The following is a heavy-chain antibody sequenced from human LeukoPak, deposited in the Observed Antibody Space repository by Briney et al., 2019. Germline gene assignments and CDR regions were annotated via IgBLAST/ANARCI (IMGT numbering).Heavy chain of an antibody. CDR3: AKSPFDI. J-gene: IGHJ3*02. Sequence: PGGSLRLSCAASGFTFSNYHMNWVRQAPGKGLEWISYISDTTSSIYYADSVKGRFTISRDNGKSSLFLQMNSLRPEDTAVYYCAKSPFDIWGQGTMVTVSS. CDR1: GFTFSNYH. CDR2: ISDTTSSI. V-gene: IGHV3-48*01.